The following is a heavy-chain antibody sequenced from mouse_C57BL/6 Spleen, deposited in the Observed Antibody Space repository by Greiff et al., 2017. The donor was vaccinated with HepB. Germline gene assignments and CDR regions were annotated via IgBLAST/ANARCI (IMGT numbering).Heavy chain of an antibody. CDR1: GFTFSSYA. CDR3: ARIVSRGFAY. CDR2: ISDGGSYT. V-gene: IGHV5-4*03. J-gene: IGHJ3*01. D-gene: IGHD2-10*02. Sequence: EVKVVESGGGLVKPGGSLKLSCAASGFTFSSYAMSWVRQTPEKRLEWVATISDGGSYTYYPDNVKGRFTISRDNAKNNLYLQMSHLKSEDTAMYYCARIVSRGFAYWGQGTLVTVSA.